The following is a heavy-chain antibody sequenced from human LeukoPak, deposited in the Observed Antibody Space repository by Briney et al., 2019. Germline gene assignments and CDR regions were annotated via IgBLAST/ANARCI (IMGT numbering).Heavy chain of an antibody. V-gene: IGHV3-48*04. CDR3: ARAPSYCSSGSCYYLLDY. J-gene: IGHJ4*02. CDR2: ISSSSTTI. D-gene: IGHD2-15*01. Sequence: PGGSLRLSCAASGFTFSDYSMNWVRQAPGKGLEWDSYISSSSTTIFYADSVKGRFTISRDNAMNTLYLQMNSLRAEDTAVYYCARAPSYCSSGSCYYLLDYWGQGILVTVSS. CDR1: GFTFSDYS.